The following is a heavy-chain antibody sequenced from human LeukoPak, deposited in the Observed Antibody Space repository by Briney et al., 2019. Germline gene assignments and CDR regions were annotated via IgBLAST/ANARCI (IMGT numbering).Heavy chain of an antibody. D-gene: IGHD1-26*01. J-gene: IGHJ4*02. CDR1: GFTFSSYG. CDR2: IRYDGSNK. CDR3: AKGDTTWELPHDY. Sequence: AGGSLRLSCAASGFTFSSYGMHWVRQAPGKGLEWVAFIRYDGSNKYYADSVKGRFTISRDNSKNTLYLQMNSLRVEDTAVYYCAKGDTTWELPHDYWGQGTLVTVSS. V-gene: IGHV3-30*02.